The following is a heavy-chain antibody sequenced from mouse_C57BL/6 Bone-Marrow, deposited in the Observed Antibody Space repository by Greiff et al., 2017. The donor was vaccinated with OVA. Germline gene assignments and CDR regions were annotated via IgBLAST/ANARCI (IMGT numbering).Heavy chain of an antibody. CDR3: TRRWYYGSSYGWYFDV. Sequence: EVQLQQSGTVLARPGASVKMSCKTSGYTFTSYWMHWVKQRPGQGLEWIGAIYPGNSDTSSNQKFKGKAKLTAVTSASTAYMELSSLTKEDSAVYYCTRRWYYGSSYGWYFDVWGTGTTVTVSS. J-gene: IGHJ1*03. D-gene: IGHD1-1*01. CDR2: IYPGNSDT. CDR1: GYTFTSYW. V-gene: IGHV1-5*01.